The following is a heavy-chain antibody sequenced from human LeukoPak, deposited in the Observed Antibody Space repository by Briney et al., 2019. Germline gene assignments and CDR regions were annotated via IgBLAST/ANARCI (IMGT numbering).Heavy chain of an antibody. CDR1: GFTFSSYS. CDR2: IRSSSSTI. V-gene: IGHV3-48*01. J-gene: IGHJ4*02. Sequence: PGGSLRLSCAASGFTFSSYSMNWVRQAPGKGLEWVSYIRSSSSTIYYADSVKGRFTISRDNAKNSLYLQMNSLRAEDTAVYYCARVDAAPFDYWGQGTLVTVSS. D-gene: IGHD6-25*01. CDR3: ARVDAAPFDY.